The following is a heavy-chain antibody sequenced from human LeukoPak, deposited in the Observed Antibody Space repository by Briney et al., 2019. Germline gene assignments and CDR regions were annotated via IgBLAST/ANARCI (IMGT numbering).Heavy chain of an antibody. J-gene: IGHJ6*03. CDR2: IKQDGSEK. V-gene: IGHV3-7*01. CDR1: GFTFSSYA. Sequence: GGSLRLSCAASGFTFSSYAMSWVRQAPGKGLEWVANIKQDGSEKYYVDSVKGRFTISRDNAKNSLYLQMNSLRAEDTAVYYCARDRKLPYYYYYYMDVWGKGTTVTVSS. D-gene: IGHD2-15*01. CDR3: ARDRKLPYYYYYYMDV.